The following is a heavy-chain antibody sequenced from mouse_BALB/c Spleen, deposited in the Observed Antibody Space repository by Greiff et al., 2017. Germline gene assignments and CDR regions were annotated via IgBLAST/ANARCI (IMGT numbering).Heavy chain of an antibody. D-gene: IGHD1-1*01. CDR1: GYTFTSYW. CDR3: AGGYYGSTWFAY. Sequence: QVQLQQPGAELVKPGASVKLSYKASGYTFTSYWMHWVKQRPGQGLEWIGEIDPSDSYTNYNQKFKGKATLTVDKSSSTAYMQLSSLTSEDSAVYYCAGGYYGSTWFAYWGQGTLVTVSA. CDR2: IDPSDSYT. J-gene: IGHJ3*01. V-gene: IGHV1-69*02.